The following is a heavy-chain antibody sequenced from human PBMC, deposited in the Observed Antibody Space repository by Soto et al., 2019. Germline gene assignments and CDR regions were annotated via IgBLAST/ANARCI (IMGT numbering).Heavy chain of an antibody. CDR1: GYIFVNYG. CDR2: ISPYSGNT. CDR3: AXXXXXXTPTPQDV. V-gene: IGHV1-18*01. J-gene: IGHJ6*02. Sequence: QVQLVQSGDEVRKPGSSVKVSCKASGYIFVNYGIAWVRQAPGQGLEWMGWISPYSGNTHYASKVXGXXXXXXXXXXXTAXMXXXXXXXXXTAVYYCAXXXXXXTPTPQDVWGQGTTVTVSS.